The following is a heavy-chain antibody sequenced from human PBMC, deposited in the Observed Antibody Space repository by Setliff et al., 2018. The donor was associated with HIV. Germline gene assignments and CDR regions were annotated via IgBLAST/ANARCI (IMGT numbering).Heavy chain of an antibody. V-gene: IGHV4-34*01. D-gene: IGHD2-21*01. Sequence: SETLSLTCAVYGGSFSGYYWSWIRQPPGKGLEWIGEIDHRGSTNYNPSLKSRVTISVDTSKNQFSLKLYSVTAADTAVYYCARGLTHNFDYWGQGTLVTVSS. CDR1: GGSFSGYY. CDR2: IDHRGST. CDR3: ARGLTHNFDY. J-gene: IGHJ4*02.